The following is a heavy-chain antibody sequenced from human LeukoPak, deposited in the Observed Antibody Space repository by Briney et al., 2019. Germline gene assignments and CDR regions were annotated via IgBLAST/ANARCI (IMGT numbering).Heavy chain of an antibody. V-gene: IGHV4-4*02. J-gene: IGHJ4*02. CDR3: ARDVGARLSGF. CDR1: GGSISSNNW. Sequence: PSETLSLTCAVAGGSISSNNWWSWVRQPPGKGLEWIGEIYHSGNANYNPSLKTRVTMSVDKSKNQFSLILSSVTAADTAVYYCARDVGARLSGFWGQGTLVTVSS. D-gene: IGHD6-6*01. CDR2: IYHSGNA.